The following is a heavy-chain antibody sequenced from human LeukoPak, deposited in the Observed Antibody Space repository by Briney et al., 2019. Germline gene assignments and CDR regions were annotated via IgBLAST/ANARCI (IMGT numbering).Heavy chain of an antibody. J-gene: IGHJ3*02. CDR1: GGSISSSSYY. V-gene: IGHV4-61*05. CDR2: IYYSGST. Sequence: PSETLSLTCTVSGGSISSSSYYWGWIRQPPGKGLEWIGYIYYSGSTSYNPSLKSRVTISVNTSKKQFSLKLSSVTAADTAFYYCARYIVSYPHDAFDIWGQGTMVTVSS. D-gene: IGHD1-26*01. CDR3: ARYIVSYPHDAFDI.